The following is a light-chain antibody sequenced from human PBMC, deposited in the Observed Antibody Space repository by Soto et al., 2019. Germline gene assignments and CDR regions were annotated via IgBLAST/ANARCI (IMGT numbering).Light chain of an antibody. Sequence: QSALTQPASVSGSPGQSITISCTGTSSDVGRDTSVSWYQQHPGKAPKLMIYDVNSRPSGVSDLFSGSKSGNTASLTISGLQSEDEADYYCSSRTTINTRVFGTGTKLTVL. CDR1: SSDVGRDTS. J-gene: IGLJ1*01. V-gene: IGLV2-14*03. CDR2: DVN. CDR3: SSRTTINTRV.